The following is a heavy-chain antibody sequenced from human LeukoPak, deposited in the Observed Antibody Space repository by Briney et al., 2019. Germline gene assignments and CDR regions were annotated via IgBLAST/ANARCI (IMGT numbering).Heavy chain of an antibody. CDR3: ARGRDGYMIPGIDY. Sequence: PGGSLRLSCSVSGFMFSSYAMHWVRQAPGKGLEWLAVIWHDGNTKYYGDSVKGRFTISRDNSKSSLYLQISSLRVEDTAVFYCARGRDGYMIPGIDYWGQGTLVTASS. D-gene: IGHD5-24*01. CDR2: IWHDGNTK. CDR1: GFMFSSYA. J-gene: IGHJ4*02. V-gene: IGHV3-33*01.